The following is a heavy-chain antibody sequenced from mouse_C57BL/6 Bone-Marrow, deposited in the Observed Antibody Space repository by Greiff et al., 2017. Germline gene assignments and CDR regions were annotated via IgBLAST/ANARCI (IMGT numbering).Heavy chain of an antibody. CDR3: ARDYYSNYDAMDY. D-gene: IGHD2-5*01. J-gene: IGHJ4*01. CDR2: IDPSDSYT. Sequence: QVRLQQPGAELVKPGASVKLSCKASGYTFTSYWMQWVKQRPGQGLEWIGEIDPSDSYTNYNQQFKGKATLTVDTSSSPAYMQLSSLTSEDSAVYYCARDYYSNYDAMDYWGQGTSVTVSS. V-gene: IGHV1-50*01. CDR1: GYTFTSYW.